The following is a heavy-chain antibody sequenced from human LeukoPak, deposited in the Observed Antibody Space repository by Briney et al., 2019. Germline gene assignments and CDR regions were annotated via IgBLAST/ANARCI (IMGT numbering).Heavy chain of an antibody. CDR1: GYTFTGYY. V-gene: IGHV1-2*06. CDR3: ARKVNYDILTGYYRHNWFDP. CDR2: INPNSGGT. Sequence: GASVKVSCEASGYTFTGYYMHWVRQAPGQGLEWMGRINPNSGGTNYAQKFQGRVTMTGDTSISTAYMELSRLRSDDTAVYYCARKVNYDILTGYYRHNWFDPWGQGTLVTVSS. D-gene: IGHD3-9*01. J-gene: IGHJ5*02.